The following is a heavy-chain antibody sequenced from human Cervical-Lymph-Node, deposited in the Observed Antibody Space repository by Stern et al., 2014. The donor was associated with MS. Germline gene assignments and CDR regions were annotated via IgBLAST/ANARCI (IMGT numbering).Heavy chain of an antibody. Sequence: EVQLVESGGNLVRPGGSLRLSCAPSGFTFSDYAMSWIRQAPGKGLEWISSIRGNGGNTFYADSVKGRLAISRDNSKNHLILHMNSLRAEDSALYYCTKGFTVTGTGYGVDVWGQGTTVTVSS. CDR3: TKGFTVTGTGYGVDV. CDR1: GFTFSDYA. V-gene: IGHV3-23*04. D-gene: IGHD6-19*01. J-gene: IGHJ6*02. CDR2: IRGNGGNT.